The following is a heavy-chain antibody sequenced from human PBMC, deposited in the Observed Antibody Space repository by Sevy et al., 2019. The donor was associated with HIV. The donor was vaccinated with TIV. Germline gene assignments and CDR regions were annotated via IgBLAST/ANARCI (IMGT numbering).Heavy chain of an antibody. CDR1: GDSVSTSSVT. J-gene: IGHJ3*02. CDR3: ARFPGESVWGSYRDTFDM. D-gene: IGHD3-16*02. CDR2: TYYRSKWYN. V-gene: IGHV6-1*01. Sequence: KQSQTLSLTCAISGDSVSTSSVTWNWIRQSPSRGLEWLGRTYYRSKWYNDFAESVESRISINPDTSKNQFSLQLTSVTPDDTAVYCCARFPGESVWGSYRDTFDMWGQGTMVTVSS.